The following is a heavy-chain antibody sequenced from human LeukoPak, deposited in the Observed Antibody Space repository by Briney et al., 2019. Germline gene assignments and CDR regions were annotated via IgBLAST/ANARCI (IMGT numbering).Heavy chain of an antibody. J-gene: IGHJ4*02. CDR1: GGSFSGYY. CDR3: ARGTYYYDSSGYPYFDY. Sequence: SETLSLTCAVYGGSFSGYYWSWIRQPPGKGLEWIGEINHSGSTNYNPSLTSRVTISVDTSKNQFSLKLSSVTAADTAVYYCARGTYYYDSSGYPYFDYWGQGTLVTVSS. CDR2: INHSGST. D-gene: IGHD3-22*01. V-gene: IGHV4-34*01.